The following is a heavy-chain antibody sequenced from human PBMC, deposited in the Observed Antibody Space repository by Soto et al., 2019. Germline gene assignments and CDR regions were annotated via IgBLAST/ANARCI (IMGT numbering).Heavy chain of an antibody. CDR3: ARDHNRGYSTQYVKGGYDYGPYYYYYYMDV. Sequence: PGGSLRLSCTASGFTFGDYAMSWFRQAPGKGLEWVGFIRSKAYGGTTEYAASVKGRFTISRDNSKNMLYLQMNSLRTEDTAVYYCARDHNRGYSTQYVKGGYDYGPYYYYYYMDVWGKGTTVTVSS. CDR1: GFTFGDYA. V-gene: IGHV3-49*03. CDR2: IRSKAYGGTT. D-gene: IGHD5-12*01. J-gene: IGHJ6*03.